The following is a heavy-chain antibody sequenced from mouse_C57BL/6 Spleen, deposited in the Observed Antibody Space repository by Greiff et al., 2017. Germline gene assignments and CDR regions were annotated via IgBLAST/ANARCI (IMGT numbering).Heavy chain of an antibody. Sequence: EVQLQQSGPELVKPGASVKISCKASGYTFTDYYMNWVKQSHGKSLEWIGDINPNNGGTSYNQKFKGKATLTVDKSSSTAYMELRSLTSEDSAVYYCATNYYGSRGGYFDVCGTGTTVTVSS. J-gene: IGHJ1*03. CDR1: GYTFTDYY. D-gene: IGHD1-1*01. CDR2: INPNNGGT. CDR3: ATNYYGSRGGYFDV. V-gene: IGHV1-26*01.